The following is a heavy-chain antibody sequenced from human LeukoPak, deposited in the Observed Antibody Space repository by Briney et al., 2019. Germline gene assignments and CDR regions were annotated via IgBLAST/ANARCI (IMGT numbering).Heavy chain of an antibody. D-gene: IGHD2-2*01. J-gene: IGHJ2*01. Sequence: SETLSLTCAVSGGSIRRGGYSWSWIRQPPGKGLEGVGYIYHSGSTYYNPSLKSRVTISVFRSKNQFSLKLSSVTAADTAVYYCARVKIVVVPAAKYWYFDLWGRGTLVTVSS. V-gene: IGHV4-30-2*01. CDR3: ARVKIVVVPAAKYWYFDL. CDR2: IYHSGST. CDR1: GGSIRRGGYS.